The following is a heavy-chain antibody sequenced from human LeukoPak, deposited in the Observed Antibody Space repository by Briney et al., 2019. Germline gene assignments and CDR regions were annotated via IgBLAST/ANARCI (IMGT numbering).Heavy chain of an antibody. J-gene: IGHJ4*02. CDR3: ARVSPNTVTTLQYFDY. CDR2: ISYDGSNK. CDR1: GFTFSSYG. V-gene: IGHV3-30*03. D-gene: IGHD4-17*01. Sequence: PGRSLRLSCAASGFTFSSYGMHWVRQAPGKGLEWVAVISYDGSNKYYADSVKGRFTISRDNSKNTLYLQMNSLRDEDTAVYYCARVSPNTVTTLQYFDYWGQGTLVTVSS.